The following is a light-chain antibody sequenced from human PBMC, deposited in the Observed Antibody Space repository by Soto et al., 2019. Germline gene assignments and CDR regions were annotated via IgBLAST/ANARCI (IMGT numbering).Light chain of an antibody. Sequence: QSALTQPASVSGSPGQSITISCTGTSSDVGTYNYVSWYQQHPSKAPKLMIFDVSSRPSGVSNRFSGSKSGNTASLTISGLQAEDEADYYCSSYTTSSTVVFGGGTKVTVL. V-gene: IGLV2-14*03. CDR1: SSDVGTYNY. CDR3: SSYTTSSTVV. J-gene: IGLJ2*01. CDR2: DVS.